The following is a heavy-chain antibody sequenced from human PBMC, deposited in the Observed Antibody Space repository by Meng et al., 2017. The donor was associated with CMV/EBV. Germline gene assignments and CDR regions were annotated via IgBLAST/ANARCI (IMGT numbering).Heavy chain of an antibody. CDR2: INHRGVT. J-gene: IGHJ5*02. V-gene: IGHV4-34*04. CDR1: GGSISDYY. Sequence: SETLSLTCAIYGGSISDYYLGWIRQSPAKGLEWIGEINHRGVTNTHPSLASRATLSIDTSKNQFSLKLISMTAVDTAMYYCARLPDVVDGGLVTGNWVDPWGQGTLVTVSS. CDR3: ARLPDVVDGGLVTGNWVDP. D-gene: IGHD5-18*01.